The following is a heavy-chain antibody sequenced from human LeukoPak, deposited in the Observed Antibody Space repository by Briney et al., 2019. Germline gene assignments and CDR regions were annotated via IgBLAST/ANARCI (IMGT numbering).Heavy chain of an antibody. V-gene: IGHV4-59*01. CDR3: ARVNGRRWELQV. CDR2: VYHTGST. CDR1: GDSITSYY. Sequence: SETLSLTCTVSGDSITSYYWSWIRQSPGRGLEWIGYVYHTGSTKYNPSLRSRVTISVDTSKNQFSLRLSSVTPADTAVYYCARVNGRRWELQVWGQGTLVTVSS. J-gene: IGHJ4*02. D-gene: IGHD1-26*01.